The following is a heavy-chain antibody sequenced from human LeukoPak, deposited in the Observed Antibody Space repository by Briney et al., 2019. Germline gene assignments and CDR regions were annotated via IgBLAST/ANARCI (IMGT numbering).Heavy chain of an antibody. J-gene: IGHJ5*02. D-gene: IGHD3-16*01. CDR1: GFSLTTYG. CDR3: AKDRPIKGGFDP. Sequence: PGGSLRLSCVASGFSLTTYGMLWVRQAPGKGLQWVAFMRSDGTNKYYGDSVEGRFTISRDNSKSTLYLLMNSLSAEDTGIYYCAKDRPIKGGFDPWGQGTPVTVSS. CDR2: MRSDGTNK. V-gene: IGHV3-30*02.